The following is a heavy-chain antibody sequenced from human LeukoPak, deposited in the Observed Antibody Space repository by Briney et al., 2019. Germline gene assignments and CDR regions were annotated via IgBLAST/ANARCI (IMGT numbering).Heavy chain of an antibody. V-gene: IGHV3-11*04. J-gene: IGHJ4*02. CDR1: GFTFSDYY. D-gene: IGHD3-22*01. Sequence: GSLRLSCGASGFTFSDYYLTWIRQAPGKGLEWVSYISSSGSTIYYADSVKGRFTISRDNAKNSLYLQMNSLRAEDTAVYYCARFYYYDSSGYPGKWGQGTLVTVSS. CDR3: ARFYYYDSSGYPGK. CDR2: ISSSGSTI.